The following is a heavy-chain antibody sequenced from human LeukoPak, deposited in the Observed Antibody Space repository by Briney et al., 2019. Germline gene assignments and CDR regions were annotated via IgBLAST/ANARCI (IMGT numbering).Heavy chain of an antibody. CDR1: GYTFTSYA. CDR2: INAGNGNT. V-gene: IGHV1-3*01. J-gene: IGHJ5*02. Sequence: ASVKVSCKASGYTFTSYAMHWVRQAPGQRLEWMGWINAGNGNTXYSXKXQGRVTITRDTSASTAYMELSSLRSEDTAVYYCARAPAVSFGELKSWGQGTLVTVSS. CDR3: ARAPAVSFGELKS. D-gene: IGHD3-10*01.